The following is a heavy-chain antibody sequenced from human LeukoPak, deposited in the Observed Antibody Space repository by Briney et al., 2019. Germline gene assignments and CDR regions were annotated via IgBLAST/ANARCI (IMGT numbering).Heavy chain of an antibody. J-gene: IGHJ6*03. Sequence: SETLSLTCTVSGYSISSGYYWGWIRQPPGKGLEWIGMIYHSGRTDYNPSLKSRVTISVDTSKNQFSLKLSSVTAADTAVYYCARVLSGYCSGGSCSSYYYYYMDVWGKGTTVTISS. CDR1: GYSISSGYY. D-gene: IGHD2-15*01. CDR3: ARVLSGYCSGGSCSSYYYYYMDV. CDR2: IYHSGRT. V-gene: IGHV4-38-2*02.